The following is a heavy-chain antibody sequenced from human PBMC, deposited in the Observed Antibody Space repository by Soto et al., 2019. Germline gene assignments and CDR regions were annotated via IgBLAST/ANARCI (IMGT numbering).Heavy chain of an antibody. D-gene: IGHD6-19*01. CDR1: GFTFSTYA. CDR2: VSASGLNT. Sequence: VGSLRLSCAASGFTFSTYAMAWVRQAPGKGLEWVSGVSASGLNTDYADPVKGRFYISRDNSKNTVSLHMNSLRAEDTALYYCAKDGIAVAGPGPYDYWGQGTLVTVSS. V-gene: IGHV3-23*01. CDR3: AKDGIAVAGPGPYDY. J-gene: IGHJ4*02.